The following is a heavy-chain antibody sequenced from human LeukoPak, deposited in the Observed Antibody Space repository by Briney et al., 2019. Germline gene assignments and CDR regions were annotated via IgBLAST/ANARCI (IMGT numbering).Heavy chain of an antibody. CDR3: ARGCSGGSCPYYFDY. CDR1: GFTFSDYY. Sequence: GSLRLSCAASGFTFSDYYMSWIRQPPGKGLEWIGEINHSGSTNYNPSLKSRVTISVDTSKNQFSLKLSSVTAADTAVYYCARGCSGGSCPYYFDYWGQGTLVTVSS. D-gene: IGHD2-15*01. V-gene: IGHV4-34*01. J-gene: IGHJ4*02. CDR2: INHSGST.